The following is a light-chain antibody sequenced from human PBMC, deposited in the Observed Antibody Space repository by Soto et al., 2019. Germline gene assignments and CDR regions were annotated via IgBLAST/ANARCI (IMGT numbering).Light chain of an antibody. CDR3: CSYATSRTLV. CDR2: EGS. Sequence: QSALTQPASVSASPGQSITISCSGTSSDVGSYNLVSWYQHYPGKAPKLIIYEGSRRPSGVSDRFSGSKSGNTASLTISGLQAEDEDDYYCCSYATSRTLVFGGGTKLTVL. J-gene: IGLJ3*02. CDR1: SSDVGSYNL. V-gene: IGLV2-23*01.